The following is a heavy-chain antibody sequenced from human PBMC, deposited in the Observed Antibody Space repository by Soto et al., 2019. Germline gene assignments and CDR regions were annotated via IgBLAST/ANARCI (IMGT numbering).Heavy chain of an antibody. D-gene: IGHD2-2*01. CDR3: ATRGLRGEGYCSSTSCPN. CDR2: ISSSSGYI. Sequence: GGSLRLSCVAFGFTFSSYSMNWVRQAPGKGLEWVSSISSSSGYIYYADSVKGRFTISRDNAKNSLYLQMNSLRAEDTAVYYCATRGLRGEGYCSSTSCPNWGQGTLVTVSS. J-gene: IGHJ4*02. V-gene: IGHV3-21*01. CDR1: GFTFSSYS.